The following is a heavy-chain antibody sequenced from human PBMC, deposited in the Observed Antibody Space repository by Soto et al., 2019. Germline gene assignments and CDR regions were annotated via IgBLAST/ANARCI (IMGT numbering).Heavy chain of an antibody. J-gene: IGHJ4*02. CDR1: GFTFSSYG. Sequence: QVQLVESGGGVVQPGRSLRLSCAASGFTFSSYGMHWVRQAPGKGLEWVAVIWYDGSNKYYADSVKGRFTISGDNSKNTRYLQMNSLRAEDTAVYYCARAGPNSARAVAGSWGQGTLVTVSS. CDR2: IWYDGSNK. CDR3: ARAGPNSARAVAGS. D-gene: IGHD6-19*01. V-gene: IGHV3-33*01.